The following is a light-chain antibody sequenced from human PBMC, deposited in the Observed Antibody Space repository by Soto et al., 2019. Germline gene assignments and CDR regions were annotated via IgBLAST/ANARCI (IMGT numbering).Light chain of an antibody. J-gene: IGKJ5*01. CDR2: GAS. V-gene: IGKV3-15*01. Sequence: EIVMTHSPATLSVSPCERATLSFSATQSVNTNLAWYQQRPGQAPRLLIYGASTRATGIPARFSGSGSGTEFTLTISSLQSEDFAVFYCQHYGSSPLITFGRGTRLEIK. CDR3: QHYGSSPLIT. CDR1: QSVNTN.